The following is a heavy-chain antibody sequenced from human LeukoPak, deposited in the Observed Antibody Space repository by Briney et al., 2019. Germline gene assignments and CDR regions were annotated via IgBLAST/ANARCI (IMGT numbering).Heavy chain of an antibody. CDR1: GFTFSNYS. J-gene: IGHJ4*02. Sequence: GGPLRLSCAASGFTFSNYSINWVRQAPGKGLEWVSSISSGSSYIYYADSVEGRFTISRDNAKNSLYLQMNSLRAEDTAVNYCARDTNWFFDYWGQGTLVTVSS. CDR3: ARDTNWFFDY. CDR2: ISSGSSYI. V-gene: IGHV3-21*01. D-gene: IGHD1-1*01.